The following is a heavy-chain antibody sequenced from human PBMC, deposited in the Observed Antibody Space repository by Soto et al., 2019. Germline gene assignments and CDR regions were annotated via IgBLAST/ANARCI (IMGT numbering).Heavy chain of an antibody. CDR1: GGTFSSYA. CDR3: ARDLGLYDSNGSLGAFDI. CDR2: IIPIFGTA. V-gene: IGHV1-69*01. Sequence: QVQLVQSGAEVKKPGSSVKVSCKASGGTFSSYAISWVRQAPGQGLEWMGGIIPIFGTANYAQKFQGRVTITADESTSTAYMELSSLRSEDTAVYYCARDLGLYDSNGSLGAFDIWGQGTTVTVSS. D-gene: IGHD3-22*01. J-gene: IGHJ3*02.